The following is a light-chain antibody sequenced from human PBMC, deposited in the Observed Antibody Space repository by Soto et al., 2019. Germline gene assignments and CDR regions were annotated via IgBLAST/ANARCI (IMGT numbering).Light chain of an antibody. CDR3: QQYGTLPPT. CDR1: QTVTNTY. V-gene: IGKV3-20*01. Sequence: EIVLAQCPGTLSLSPGERATLSCRASQTVTNTYLAWYQQKSGQAPNFLIYGASNRATGIPDRFSGSGSGTDFTLTISRLEPEDFAVYYCQQYGTLPPTFGGGTKVEI. CDR2: GAS. J-gene: IGKJ4*01.